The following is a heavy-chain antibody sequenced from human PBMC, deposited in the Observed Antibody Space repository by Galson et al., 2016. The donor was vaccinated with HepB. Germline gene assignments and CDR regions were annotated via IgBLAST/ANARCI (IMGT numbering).Heavy chain of an antibody. D-gene: IGHD4-23*01. CDR1: GGTISSTSFY. V-gene: IGHV4-39*01. J-gene: IGHJ4*02. CDR3: LGGRTTVVTIDY. Sequence: SETLSLTCTVSGGTISSTSFYWGWXXQPPGXGLEWIGSFYYSGTTYSNPXLKSPITMSEDTSKNQFSLKLSSVTAADTAVYYCLGGRTTVVTIDYWGQGTLVIVAS. CDR2: FYYSGTT.